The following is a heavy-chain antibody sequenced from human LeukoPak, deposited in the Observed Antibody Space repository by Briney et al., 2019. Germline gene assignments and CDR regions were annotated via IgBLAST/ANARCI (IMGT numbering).Heavy chain of an antibody. Sequence: PGGTLRLSCAASGFTFSSHGMNWVRQAPGKGLEWVSGISPSGGITYYTDSVKGRFTISRGNSKNTVSLQMNSLRGEDTAVYYCAKGLASAAAGTGFDYWGQGTLVTVSS. J-gene: IGHJ4*02. D-gene: IGHD6-13*01. V-gene: IGHV3-23*01. CDR2: ISPSGGIT. CDR3: AKGLASAAAGTGFDY. CDR1: GFTFSSHG.